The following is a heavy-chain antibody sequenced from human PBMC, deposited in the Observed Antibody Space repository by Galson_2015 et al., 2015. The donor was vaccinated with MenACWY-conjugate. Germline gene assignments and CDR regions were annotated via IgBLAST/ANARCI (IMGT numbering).Heavy chain of an antibody. J-gene: IGHJ4*02. CDR3: STLLEKSHYCSGASCDRLDS. V-gene: IGHV3-23*01. CDR2: ISGNGLAT. Sequence: SLRLSCAASGFTFSSHVMSWVRQAPGKGLDWVSTISGNGLATYYADSVKGRFTISRDNSMNTLYLQMNSLRAEDTAEYYCSTLLEKSHYCSGASCDRLDSWGQGTLVTVSS. D-gene: IGHD2-15*01. CDR1: GFTFSSHV.